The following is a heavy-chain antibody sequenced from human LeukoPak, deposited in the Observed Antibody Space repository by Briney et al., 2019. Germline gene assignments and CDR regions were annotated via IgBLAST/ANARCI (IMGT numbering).Heavy chain of an antibody. V-gene: IGHV1-69*05. CDR2: IIPIFGTA. D-gene: IGHD6-13*01. CDR3: ASPGIAAAGPDDY. J-gene: IGHJ4*02. Sequence: SEKVSCKASGGTFSSYAISWVRQAPGQGLEWMGRIIPIFGTANYAQKFQGRVTITTDESTSTAYMELSSLRSEDTAVYYCASPGIAAAGPDDYWGQGTLVTVSS. CDR1: GGTFSSYA.